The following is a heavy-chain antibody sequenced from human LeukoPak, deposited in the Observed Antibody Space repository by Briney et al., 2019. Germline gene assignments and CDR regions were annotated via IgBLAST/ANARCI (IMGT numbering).Heavy chain of an antibody. CDR1: GYTFTSYD. CDR2: MNPNSGNT. J-gene: IGHJ4*02. CDR3: ARAKIYSNHPVYDY. D-gene: IGHD4-11*01. V-gene: IGHV1-8*01. Sequence: ASVKVSCKASGYTFTSYDINWVRQATGQGLEWMGWMNPNSGNTGYAQKFQGRVTMTRDMSTSTVYMELSSLRSEDTAVYYCARAKIYSNHPVYDYWGQGTLVTVSS.